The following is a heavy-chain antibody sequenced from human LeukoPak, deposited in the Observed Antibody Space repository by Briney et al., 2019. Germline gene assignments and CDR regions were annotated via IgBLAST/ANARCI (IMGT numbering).Heavy chain of an antibody. V-gene: IGHV3-30*04. CDR1: GFTFSNYI. CDR3: AELGITMIGGV. J-gene: IGHJ6*04. D-gene: IGHD3-10*02. Sequence: GGSLRLSCAASGFTFSNYIMHWVRQAPGKGLDWVAVILENGSYQYYADSVKGRFTISRDNSKNTLYLQMNSLRAEDTAVYYCAELGITMIGGVWGKGTTVTISS. CDR2: ILENGSYQ.